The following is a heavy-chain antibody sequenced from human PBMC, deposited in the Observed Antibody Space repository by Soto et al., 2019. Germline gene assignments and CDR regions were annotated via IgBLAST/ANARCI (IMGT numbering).Heavy chain of an antibody. D-gene: IGHD1-20*01. CDR2: MIPIFGTA. V-gene: IGHV1-69*01. J-gene: IGHJ6*02. Sequence: VKVSCTASGGTFSSYAISWVRQAPGQGLEWMGGMIPIFGTANYAQKFQGRVTITADESTSTAYIELSSLRSEDTAVYYCARDGYNWNDRRVQNYYYGMDVWGQGTTVTVSS. CDR3: ARDGYNWNDRRVQNYYYGMDV. CDR1: GGTFSSYA.